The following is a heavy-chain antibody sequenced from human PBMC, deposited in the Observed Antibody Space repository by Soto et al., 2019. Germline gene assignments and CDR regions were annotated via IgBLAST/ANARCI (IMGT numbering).Heavy chain of an antibody. CDR2: ISYDGSKK. CDR3: AKNGNCSTTTCYYFDS. CDR1: GFTFSNYG. D-gene: IGHD2-2*01. Sequence: PGGSLRLSCAASGFTFSNYGMHWVRQAPGKGLEWVAVISYDGSKKYYADSVKGRFTISRDNSKNTLFLQMNSLRAEDTAVYYCAKNGNCSTTTCYYFDSWGQGTLVTVSS. J-gene: IGHJ4*02. V-gene: IGHV3-30*18.